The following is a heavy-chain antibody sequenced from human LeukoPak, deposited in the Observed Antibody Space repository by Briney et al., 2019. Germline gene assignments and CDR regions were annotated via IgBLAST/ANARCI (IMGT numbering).Heavy chain of an antibody. Sequence: SVTVSCTASGGTFSSYAISWVRQAPGQGLEWMGGIIPIFGTANYAQKFQGRVTITADESTSTAYMELSSLRSEDTAVYYCARGGSDYGDYPGYFQHWGQGTLVTVSS. D-gene: IGHD4-17*01. CDR3: ARGGSDYGDYPGYFQH. CDR1: GGTFSSYA. CDR2: IIPIFGTA. J-gene: IGHJ1*01. V-gene: IGHV1-69*01.